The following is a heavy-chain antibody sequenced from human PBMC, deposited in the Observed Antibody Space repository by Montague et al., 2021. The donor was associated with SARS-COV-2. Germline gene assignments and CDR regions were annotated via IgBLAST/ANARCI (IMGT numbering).Heavy chain of an antibody. CDR1: GFTFSNYA. V-gene: IGHV3-30-3*01. D-gene: IGHD4-11*01. J-gene: IGHJ6*02. CDR2: ISYDGSNK. CDR3: ARAGFDSNHYYDYGMDV. Sequence: SLRLSCAASGFTFSNYAMHWVRQAPGKGLEWVAVISYDGSNKYYADSVKGRFTISRDNSKNTLYLQMNSLRAEDTAVYYCARAGFDSNHYYDYGMDVWGQGTTVTVSS.